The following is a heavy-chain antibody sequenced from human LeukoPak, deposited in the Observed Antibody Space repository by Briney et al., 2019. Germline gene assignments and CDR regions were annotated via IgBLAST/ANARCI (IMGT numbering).Heavy chain of an antibody. CDR2: INPNSGGT. CDR1: GYTFTGYY. V-gene: IGHV1-2*02. J-gene: IGHJ3*02. Sequence: ASVKVSCKASGYTFTGYYMHWVRQAPAQGLEWMGWINPNSGGTNYAQKFQGRVTMTRDTSTGTVYMELNSLRFEDTAVYYCARESLGSYNRVVIVARGHDAFDIWGQGTMVTVSS. D-gene: IGHD3-3*01. CDR3: ARESLGSYNRVVIVARGHDAFDI.